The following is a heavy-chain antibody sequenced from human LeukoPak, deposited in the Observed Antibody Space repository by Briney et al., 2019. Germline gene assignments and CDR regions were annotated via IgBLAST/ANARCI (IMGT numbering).Heavy chain of an antibody. CDR2: IKQDGSEK. CDR1: GFTFSSYW. CDR3: ARGTGGLVHYYYYMDV. J-gene: IGHJ6*03. V-gene: IGHV3-7*01. D-gene: IGHD6-19*01. Sequence: QSGGSLRLSCAASGFTFSSYWMSWVRQAPGKGLEWVANIKQDGSEKYYVDSVKGRFTITRDNAKNSLYLQMNSLRAEDTAVYYCARGTGGLVHYYYYMDVWGKGTTVTVSS.